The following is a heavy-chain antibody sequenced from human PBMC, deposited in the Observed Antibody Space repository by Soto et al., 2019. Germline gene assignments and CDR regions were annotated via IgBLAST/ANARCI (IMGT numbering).Heavy chain of an antibody. CDR3: AKSHTTSGWYVTTDY. Sequence: PGGPLRLSGAASVFTFGDYAMQWVRQAPGKGLEWVSAISWNSGSIDYADSVKGRFTISRDNAKNSLYLQMNSLRAEDTALYYCAKSHTTSGWYVTTDYWGQGTRVTV. CDR1: VFTFGDYA. J-gene: IGHJ4*02. CDR2: ISWNSGSI. D-gene: IGHD6-19*01. V-gene: IGHV3-9*01.